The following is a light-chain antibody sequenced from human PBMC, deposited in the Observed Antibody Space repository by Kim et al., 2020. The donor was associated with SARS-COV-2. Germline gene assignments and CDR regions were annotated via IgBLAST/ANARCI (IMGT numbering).Light chain of an antibody. J-gene: IGLJ1*01. Sequence: ALGQTVRITCQGYSLRSHYASWYQQKPGQAPVLVIYAENNRPSGIPDRFSGSTSGNTASLTITGAQAEDEAEYYCNSRDDSDNSFVFATGTKVTVL. CDR2: AEN. V-gene: IGLV3-19*01. CDR1: SLRSHY. CDR3: NSRDDSDNSFV.